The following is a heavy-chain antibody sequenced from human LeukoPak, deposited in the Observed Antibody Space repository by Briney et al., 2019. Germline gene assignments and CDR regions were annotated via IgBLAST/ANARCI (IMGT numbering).Heavy chain of an antibody. CDR1: GFTFSSYW. CDR3: ARDKTMTTVTTKDYYYYGMDV. Sequence: GGTVRLSCAASGFTFSSYWMSWVRQAPGKGLEWVANIKQDGSEKYYVDSVKGRFTISRDNAKNSLYLQMNSLRAEDTAVYYCARDKTMTTVTTKDYYYYGMDVWGQGTTVTVSS. CDR2: IKQDGSEK. D-gene: IGHD4-17*01. J-gene: IGHJ6*02. V-gene: IGHV3-7*04.